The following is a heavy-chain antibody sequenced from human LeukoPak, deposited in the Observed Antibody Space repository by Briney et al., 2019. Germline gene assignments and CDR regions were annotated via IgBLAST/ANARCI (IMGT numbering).Heavy chain of an antibody. CDR2: IKQDGSEK. CDR3: AKDYVVVITTDSGY. J-gene: IGHJ4*02. Sequence: GGSLRLSCAASGFTFSTYWMTWVRQAPGKGLEWVANIKQDGSEKYYEDSMKGRFTISRDNSKNTLYLQMNSLRAEDTAVYYCAKDYVVVITTDSGYWGQGTLVTVSS. D-gene: IGHD3-22*01. CDR1: GFTFSTYW. V-gene: IGHV3-7*01.